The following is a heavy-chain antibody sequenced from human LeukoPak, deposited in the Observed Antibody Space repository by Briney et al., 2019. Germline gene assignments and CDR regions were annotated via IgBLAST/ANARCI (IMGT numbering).Heavy chain of an antibody. CDR3: ASVGTPTAPPPPPLIDY. CDR1: GDSITSYY. J-gene: IGHJ4*02. CDR2: ISYSGST. D-gene: IGHD3-10*01. V-gene: IGHV4-59*01. Sequence: SETLSLTCSVFGDSITSYYWNWIRQPPGKALEWIGYISYSGSTNYNPSLKSRVTMSSDTSKNQFSLKLSSVTAADTAVYYCASVGTPTAPPPPPLIDYWGQGTLVTVSS.